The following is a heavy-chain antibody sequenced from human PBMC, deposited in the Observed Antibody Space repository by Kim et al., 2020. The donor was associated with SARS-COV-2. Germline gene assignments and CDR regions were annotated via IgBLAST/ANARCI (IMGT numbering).Heavy chain of an antibody. CDR2: ISGSGGST. CDR3: AKGASITMATTNWFDP. D-gene: IGHD3-10*01. V-gene: IGHV3-23*01. J-gene: IGHJ5*02. CDR1: GFTFSSYA. Sequence: GGSLRLSCAASGFTFSSYAMSWVRQAPGKGLEWVSAISGSGGSTYYADSVKGRFTISRDNSKNTLYLQMNSLRAEDTAVYYCAKGASITMATTNWFDPWGQGTLVTVSS.